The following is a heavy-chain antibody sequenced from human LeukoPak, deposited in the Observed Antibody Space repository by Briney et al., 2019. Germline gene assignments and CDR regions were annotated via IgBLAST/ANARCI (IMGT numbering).Heavy chain of an antibody. J-gene: IGHJ5*02. CDR3: ARDAEQQLVHDWFDP. Sequence: ASVKVSCKASGYTFTGYYMHWVRQAPGQGLEWMGWINPNSGGTNYAQKLQGRVTMTTDTSTSTAYMELRSLRSDDTAVYYCARDAEQQLVHDWFDPWGQGTLVTVSS. CDR2: INPNSGGT. V-gene: IGHV1-2*02. D-gene: IGHD6-13*01. CDR1: GYTFTGYY.